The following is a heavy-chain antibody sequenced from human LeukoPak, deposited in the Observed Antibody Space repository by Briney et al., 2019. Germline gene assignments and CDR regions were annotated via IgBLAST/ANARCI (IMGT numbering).Heavy chain of an antibody. Sequence: GESLKISCKGSGYSFTNYWIGWVRQMPGKGLEWMGIIYPGDSGTRYSPSFQGQVAISADKSSSTASLRWSSLKASDTAIYYCARHRHYDSSSSGVFDIWGQGTMVTVSS. J-gene: IGHJ3*02. D-gene: IGHD3-22*01. V-gene: IGHV5-51*01. CDR3: ARHRHYDSSSSGVFDI. CDR2: IYPGDSGT. CDR1: GYSFTNYW.